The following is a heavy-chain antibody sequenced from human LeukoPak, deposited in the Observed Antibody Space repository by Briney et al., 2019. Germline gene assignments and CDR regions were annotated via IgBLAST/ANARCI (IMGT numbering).Heavy chain of an antibody. CDR3: ATNMGF. CDR1: GFTVGNNY. V-gene: IGHV3-53*01. Sequence: GGSLRLSCAASGFTVGNNYMKWIRQAPGKGLEWVSLIYSGGSTYYADSVKGRFTISRDSSKNTLYLQMNSLRVEDTAVYYCATNMGFWGQETLVTVSS. D-gene: IGHD2/OR15-2a*01. CDR2: IYSGGST. J-gene: IGHJ4*02.